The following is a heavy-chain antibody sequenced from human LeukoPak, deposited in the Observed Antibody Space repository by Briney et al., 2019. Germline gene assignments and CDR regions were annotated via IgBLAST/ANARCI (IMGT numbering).Heavy chain of an antibody. Sequence: PGGSLRLSCAASGFIFSDYYMSWIRQAPGKGLEWVSYITTANTEYYADSVKGRFTISRDNGKNSLYLQMNSLRAEDTAVYYCVREPRVSEPEGTVWGKGTTVTVSP. J-gene: IGHJ6*04. CDR3: VREPRVSEPEGTV. V-gene: IGHV3-11*01. CDR1: GFIFSDYY. D-gene: IGHD6-6*01. CDR2: ITTANTE.